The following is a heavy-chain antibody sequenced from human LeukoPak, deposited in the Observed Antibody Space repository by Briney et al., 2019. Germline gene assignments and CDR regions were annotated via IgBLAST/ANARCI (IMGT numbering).Heavy chain of an antibody. V-gene: IGHV4-34*01. CDR3: ARPTYYYGSGSYGY. J-gene: IGHJ4*02. CDR2: INHSGST. D-gene: IGHD3-10*01. Sequence: KPSETLSLTCAVYGGSFSGYYWSWIRQPPGKGLEWIGEINHSGSTNYNPSLKSRVTISVDTFKNQFSLKLSSATAADTAVYYCARPTYYYGSGSYGYWGQGTLVTVSS. CDR1: GGSFSGYY.